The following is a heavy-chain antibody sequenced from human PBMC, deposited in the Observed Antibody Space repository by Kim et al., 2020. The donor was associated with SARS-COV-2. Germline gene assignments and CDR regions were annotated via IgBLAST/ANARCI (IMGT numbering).Heavy chain of an antibody. Sequence: TYYTPPLNSRFTISVDTSKNKFSLKLSSVTSADTAVYYCARRGDGDIDYWGQGTLVTVSS. V-gene: IGHV4-39*01. CDR2: T. J-gene: IGHJ4*02. D-gene: IGHD4-17*01. CDR3: ARRGDGDIDY.